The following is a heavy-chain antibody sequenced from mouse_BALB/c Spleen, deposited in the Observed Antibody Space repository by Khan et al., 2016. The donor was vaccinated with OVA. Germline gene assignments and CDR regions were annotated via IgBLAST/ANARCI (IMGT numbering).Heavy chain of an antibody. CDR3: ARRFYYGHWYFDV. Sequence: EVQLQESGPGLVKPSQSLSLTCTATGYSITSDYAWNWTRQLQGNKLEWMAYLSSSGSTGYNPSLKSQASITPDTSKNQFFLQLNSVTAEDTATYYCARRFYYGHWYFDVWGAGTPVTVSS. CDR2: LSSSGST. V-gene: IGHV3-2*02. D-gene: IGHD1-1*01. J-gene: IGHJ1*01. CDR1: GYSITSDYA.